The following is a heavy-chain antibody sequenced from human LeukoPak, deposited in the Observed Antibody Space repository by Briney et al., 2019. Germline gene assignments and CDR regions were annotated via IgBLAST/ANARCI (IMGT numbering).Heavy chain of an antibody. CDR3: ASGVWFGEQVTEYFQH. CDR2: ISYDGSNK. D-gene: IGHD3-10*01. CDR1: GFTFSSYA. Sequence: GGSLRLSCAASGFTFSSYAMHWVRQAPGKGLEWVAVISYDGSNKYYADSVKGRFTISRDNSKNTLYLQMNSLRAEDTAVYYCASGVWFGEQVTEYFQHWGQGTLVTVSS. V-gene: IGHV3-30*04. J-gene: IGHJ1*01.